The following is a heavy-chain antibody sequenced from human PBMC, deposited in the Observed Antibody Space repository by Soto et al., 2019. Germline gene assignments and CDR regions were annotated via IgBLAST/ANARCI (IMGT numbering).Heavy chain of an antibody. CDR2: IDWDDDK. J-gene: IGHJ4*02. Sequence: SGPTLVNPTHTLTLTCTFSGFSLSTSGMRVSWIRQPPGKALEWLARIDWDDDKFYNTSLKTRLTISKDSSKNQVALTMTNMDPVDTATYYCARMFHCSGGTCPFDYWGQGALVTVSS. D-gene: IGHD2-15*01. CDR3: ARMFHCSGGTCPFDY. CDR1: GFSLSTSGMR. V-gene: IGHV2-70*04.